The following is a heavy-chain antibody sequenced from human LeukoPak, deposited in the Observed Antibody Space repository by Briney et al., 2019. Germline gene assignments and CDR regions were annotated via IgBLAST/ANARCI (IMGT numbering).Heavy chain of an antibody. V-gene: IGHV1-69*05. Sequence: GASVKVSCKASGGTFSSYAISWVRQAPGQGLEWMGGIIPIFGTANYAQKFQGRVTITTDESTSTAYMELSSLRSEDTAVYYCAGASHSNYLPRYWGQGTLVTVSS. D-gene: IGHD4-11*01. CDR1: GGTFSSYA. J-gene: IGHJ4*02. CDR2: IIPIFGTA. CDR3: AGASHSNYLPRY.